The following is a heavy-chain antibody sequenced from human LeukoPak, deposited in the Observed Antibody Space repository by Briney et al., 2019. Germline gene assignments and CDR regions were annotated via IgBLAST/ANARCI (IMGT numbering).Heavy chain of an antibody. CDR3: AKPAKTDYADY. V-gene: IGHV3-48*03. CDR2: ISSSSSTI. D-gene: IGHD1-14*01. CDR1: GFTFSSYE. Sequence: GGSLRLSCAASGFTFSSYEMNWVRQAPGKGLEWVSYISSSSSTIYYADSVKGRFTISRDNSKNTLYLQMNSLRAANTALYYCAKPAKTDYADYWGQGTLVTVSS. J-gene: IGHJ4*02.